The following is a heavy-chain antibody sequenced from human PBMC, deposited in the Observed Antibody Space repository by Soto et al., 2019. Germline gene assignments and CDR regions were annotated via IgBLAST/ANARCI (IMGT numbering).Heavy chain of an antibody. D-gene: IGHD6-19*01. V-gene: IGHV4-34*01. Sequence: QVQLQQSGAGLLKPSETLSLTCAVYGESFSGYIWTWIRQTPGKGLQWIGQINHSGSASYNPSLMSRVTIAVHASNRQFSLELSSVTAAATAVYYCARGLSAGSHYSGGWYYFDSWGQGTQVTVSS. CDR3: ARGLSAGSHYSGGWYYFDS. CDR2: INHSGSA. CDR1: GESFSGYI. J-gene: IGHJ4*02.